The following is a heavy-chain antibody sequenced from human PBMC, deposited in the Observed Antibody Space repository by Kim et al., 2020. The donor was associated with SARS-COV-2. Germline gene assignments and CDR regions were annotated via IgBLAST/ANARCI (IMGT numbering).Heavy chain of an antibody. CDR1: GFPFTTYS. J-gene: IGHJ5*01. V-gene: IGHV3-48*03. Sequence: GGSLRLSCLTSGFPFTTYSMNWVRQAPGGGLEWIAFISNSGSTIYYADSVRGRFTISRDTAKNSLFLQMTSLRLDVTATYFCARGFRGNSFDFWGRGPLV. CDR3: ARGFRGNSFDF. D-gene: IGHD3-10*01. CDR2: ISNSGSTI.